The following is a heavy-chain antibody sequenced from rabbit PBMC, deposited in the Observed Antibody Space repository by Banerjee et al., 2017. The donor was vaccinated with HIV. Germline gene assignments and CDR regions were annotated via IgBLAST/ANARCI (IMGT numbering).Heavy chain of an antibody. CDR2: IYPGSSGNT. CDR1: GFSFSSGYY. D-gene: IGHD2-1*01. CDR3: ARDRVLYDDYGDYIQGTRLDL. Sequence: QSLEESGGDLVKPGASLTLTCTASGFSFSSGYYMCWVRQAPGKGLEWIACIYPGSSGNTYYASWVNGRFSISLDNAQNTVFLQMTSLTAADTATYFCARDRVLYDDYGDYIQGTRLDLWGQGTLVTV. J-gene: IGHJ3*01. V-gene: IGHV1S40*01.